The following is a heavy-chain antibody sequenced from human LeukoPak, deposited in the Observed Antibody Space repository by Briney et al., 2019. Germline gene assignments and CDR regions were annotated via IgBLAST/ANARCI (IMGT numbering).Heavy chain of an antibody. CDR2: IRYDGSNK. D-gene: IGHD3-22*01. CDR1: GFTFSSSG. Sequence: QTGGSLRLSCAASGFTFSSSGMHWVRQAAGKGLAWVAFIRYDGSNKYYADSVKGRFTISRDNSKNTLYLQMNSLRAEDTALYYCAKTLLDYYDSSGFDHWGQGTLVTVSS. CDR3: AKTLLDYYDSSGFDH. V-gene: IGHV3-30*02. J-gene: IGHJ4*02.